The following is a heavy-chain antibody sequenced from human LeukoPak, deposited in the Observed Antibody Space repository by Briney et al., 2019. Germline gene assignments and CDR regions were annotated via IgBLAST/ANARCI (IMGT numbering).Heavy chain of an antibody. CDR2: ISSSSSYI. D-gene: IGHD3-10*02. V-gene: IGHV3-21*01. CDR1: GFTFSSYS. J-gene: IGHJ6*04. CDR3: AELGITMIGGV. Sequence: GGSLRLSCAASGFTFSSYSMNWVCQAPGKGLEWVSSISSSSSYIYYADSVKGRFTISRDNAKNSLYLQMNSLRAEDTAVYYCAELGITMIGGVWGKGTTVTISS.